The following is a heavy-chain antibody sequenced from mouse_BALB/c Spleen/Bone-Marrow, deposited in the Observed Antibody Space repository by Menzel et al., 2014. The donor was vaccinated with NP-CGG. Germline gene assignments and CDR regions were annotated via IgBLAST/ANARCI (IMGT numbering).Heavy chain of an antibody. CDR1: GFSFSSFG. V-gene: IGHV5-17*02. D-gene: IGHD4-1*01. CDR2: ISSGSITI. J-gene: IGHJ2*01. CDR3: TRGGNWEDFDY. Sequence: EVMLVESGGGLVQPGGSRKLSCSASGFSFSSFGMHWVRQAPEKGLEWAAYISSGSITIFYADTVKGRFTISRDNPKNTLFLQMTSLRSEDTAMYYCTRGGNWEDFDYWGQGTTLTVSS.